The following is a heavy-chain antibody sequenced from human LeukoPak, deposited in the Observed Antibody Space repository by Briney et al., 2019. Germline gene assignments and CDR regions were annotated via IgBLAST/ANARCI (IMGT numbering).Heavy chain of an antibody. D-gene: IGHD6-13*01. CDR1: GGSIGSSGYY. J-gene: IGHJ4*02. V-gene: IGHV4-39*07. CDR2: IYYSGST. Sequence: PSETLSLTCTVSGGSIGSSGYYWGWIRQPPGKGLEWIGSIYYSGSTYYNPSLKSRVTMSVDMSKNQASLKLSSVTAADTAVYYCARRRGVLTPTGYSSSWYVPHHAASYFDYWGQGTLVTVSS. CDR3: ARRRGVLTPTGYSSSWYVPHHAASYFDY.